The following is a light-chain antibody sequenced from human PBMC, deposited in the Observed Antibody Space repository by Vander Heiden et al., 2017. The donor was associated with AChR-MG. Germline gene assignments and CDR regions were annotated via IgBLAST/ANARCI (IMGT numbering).Light chain of an antibody. Sequence: QSVFTQPPSVSGAPGQRVTISCSESGSNVGANYNIHWYQQLPGAAPKLLIFGDHNRPSGVPDRFSGSRSGSSASLVITGLQAEDEAGYYCQAFDISLNAYVFGTGTKVTV. V-gene: IGLV1-40*01. J-gene: IGLJ1*01. CDR2: GDH. CDR1: GSNVGANYN. CDR3: QAFDISLNAYV.